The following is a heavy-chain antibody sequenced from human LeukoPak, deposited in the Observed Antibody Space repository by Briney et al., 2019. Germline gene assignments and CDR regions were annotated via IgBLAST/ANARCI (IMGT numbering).Heavy chain of an antibody. J-gene: IGHJ5*02. CDR1: GGSISSSSYY. CDR2: IYYSGST. D-gene: IGHD6-19*01. Sequence: PSETLSLTCTVSGGSISSSSYYWGWIRQPPGKGLEWIGSIYYSGSTYYNPSLKSRVTISVDTSKNQFSPKLSSVTAADTAVYYCARLAYSSGWYTRWFDPWGQGTLVTVSS. CDR3: ARLAYSSGWYTRWFDP. V-gene: IGHV4-39*01.